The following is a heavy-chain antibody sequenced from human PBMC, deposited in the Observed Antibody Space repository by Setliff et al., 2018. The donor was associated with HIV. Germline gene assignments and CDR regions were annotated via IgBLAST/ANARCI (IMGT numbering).Heavy chain of an antibody. J-gene: IGHJ6*03. D-gene: IGHD2-15*01. Sequence: ASVKVSCKPSGYTFISYGVTWVRQVPGQGLEWVGWISTYNGNTNYAQKFQGRVTMTSDASIRTAYMELSGLTSDDTATYYCARDLAYCSGGSCYRPLIYYFYYMDVWGKGTTVTV. CDR1: GYTFISYG. CDR3: ARDLAYCSGGSCYRPLIYYFYYMDV. CDR2: ISTYNGNT. V-gene: IGHV1-18*01.